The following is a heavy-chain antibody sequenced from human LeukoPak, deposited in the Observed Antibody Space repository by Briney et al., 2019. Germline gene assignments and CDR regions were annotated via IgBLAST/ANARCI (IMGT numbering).Heavy chain of an antibody. CDR1: GGSFSGYY. V-gene: IGHV4-34*01. Sequence: SETLSLTCAVYGGSFSGYYWSWIRQPPGKGLEWIGEINHSGSTNYNPSLKSRVTISVDTSKNQFSLKLSSVTAADTAVYYCARGDYGDTFDYWGQGTLVTVSS. J-gene: IGHJ4*02. CDR2: INHSGST. CDR3: ARGDYGDTFDY. D-gene: IGHD4-17*01.